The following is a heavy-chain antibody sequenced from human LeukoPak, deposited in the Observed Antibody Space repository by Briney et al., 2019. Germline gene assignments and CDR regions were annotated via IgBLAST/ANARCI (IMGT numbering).Heavy chain of an antibody. CDR2: ISGSGSAT. CDR3: AKVGMVRYYYYYMDV. J-gene: IGHJ6*03. D-gene: IGHD3-3*01. V-gene: IGHV3-23*01. CDR1: GFTFSNYA. Sequence: PGGSLRLSCAASGFTFSNYAISWVRQAPGKELDWVSSISGSGSATYYSDSVKGRFTISRDNSKNTVYLQMNSLRAEDTAVYYCAKVGMVRYYYYYMDVWGKGTTVTVSS.